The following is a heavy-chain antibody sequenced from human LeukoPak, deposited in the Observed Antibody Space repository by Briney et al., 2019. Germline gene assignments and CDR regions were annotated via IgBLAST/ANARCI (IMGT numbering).Heavy chain of an antibody. CDR2: MNGDGSTI. D-gene: IGHD4-17*01. V-gene: IGHV3-74*01. CDR3: ARAGYYRFDY. CDR1: GFTINGSW. Sequence: GGSLRLSCAASGFTINGSWMHWVRQVPGKGLLWVARMNGDGSTINYADSVKGRFTISRDDANNMLYLQMNRLKVQDMAVFYCARAGYYRFDYWGQGVLVTVSS. J-gene: IGHJ4*02.